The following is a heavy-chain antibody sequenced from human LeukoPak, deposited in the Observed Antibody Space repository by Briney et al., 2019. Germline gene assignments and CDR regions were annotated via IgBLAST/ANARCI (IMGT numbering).Heavy chain of an antibody. CDR3: AISPGREFDP. J-gene: IGHJ5*02. CDR1: GYSFTNYW. CDR2: IYPGDSDI. V-gene: IGHV5-51*01. Sequence: GESLKISCEGSGYSFTNYWIGWVRQMPGKGLEWMGIIYPGDSDIKYSPSFQGQVTISADQSISTAYLQWSSLKASDTAMYYCAISPGREFDPWGQGTLVTVSS. D-gene: IGHD5-24*01.